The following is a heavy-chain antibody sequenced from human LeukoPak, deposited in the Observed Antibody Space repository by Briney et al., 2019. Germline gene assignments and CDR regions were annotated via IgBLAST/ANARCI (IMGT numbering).Heavy chain of an antibody. V-gene: IGHV3-9*01. J-gene: IGHJ4*02. CDR3: ACRGHYYDSSGYSGKRDY. Sequence: GGSLRLSCAASGFTFDDYAMHWVRQAPGKGLEWVSGISWNSGSIGYADSVKGRFTISRDNAKNSLYLQMNSLRAEDTAVYYCACRGHYYDSSGYSGKRDYWGQGTLVTVSS. CDR2: ISWNSGSI. D-gene: IGHD3-22*01. CDR1: GFTFDDYA.